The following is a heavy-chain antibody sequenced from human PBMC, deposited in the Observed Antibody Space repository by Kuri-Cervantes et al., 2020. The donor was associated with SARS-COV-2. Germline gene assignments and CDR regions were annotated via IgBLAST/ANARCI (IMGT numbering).Heavy chain of an antibody. CDR2: IYTSGST. Sequence: GSLRLSCTASGGSISSYYWSWIRQPAGKGLEWIGRIYTSGSTYYNPSLKSRVTISVDTSKNQFSLELSSVTAADTAVYYCASSCPGSFGVAPASLYYFDYWGQGTLVTVSS. CDR3: ASSCPGSFGVAPASLYYFDY. V-gene: IGHV4-4*07. CDR1: GGSISSYY. J-gene: IGHJ4*02. D-gene: IGHD3-3*01.